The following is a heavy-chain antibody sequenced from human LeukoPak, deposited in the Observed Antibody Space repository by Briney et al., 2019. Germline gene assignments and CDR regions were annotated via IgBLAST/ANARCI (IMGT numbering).Heavy chain of an antibody. Sequence: GGSLRLSCAASGFTFSSYGMHWVRQAPGKGLEWVAFIRYDGSNKYYADSVKGRFTISRDNSKNTLYLQMNSLRAEDTAVYYCAKVMGLTYCGGDCYSEQCDYWGQGTLVTVSS. CDR1: GFTFSSYG. J-gene: IGHJ4*02. CDR3: AKVMGLTYCGGDCYSEQCDY. D-gene: IGHD2-21*01. CDR2: IRYDGSNK. V-gene: IGHV3-30*02.